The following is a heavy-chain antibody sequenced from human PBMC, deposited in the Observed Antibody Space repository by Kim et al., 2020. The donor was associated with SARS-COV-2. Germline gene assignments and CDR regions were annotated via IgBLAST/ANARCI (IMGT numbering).Heavy chain of an antibody. V-gene: IGHV3-23*01. CDR1: GFTFSSYA. J-gene: IGHJ4*02. Sequence: GGSLRLSCAASGFTFSSYAMSWVRQAPGKGLEWVSIISGGAGSRYYADSAKGRFTVSRDNSKDTLYLQVNSLRAEDTAVYYCARAGCSGATCYRPPDYWGQGTLVTVSS. CDR3: ARAGCSGATCYRPPDY. D-gene: IGHD2-15*01. CDR2: ISGGAGSR.